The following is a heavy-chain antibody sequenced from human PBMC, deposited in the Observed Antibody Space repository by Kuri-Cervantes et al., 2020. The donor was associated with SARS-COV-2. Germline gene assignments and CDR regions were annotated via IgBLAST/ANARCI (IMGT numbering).Heavy chain of an antibody. CDR1: GFTFSSYW. D-gene: IGHD3-22*01. CDR2: INSDGSST. V-gene: IGHV3-74*01. Sequence: ESLKISCAASGFTFSSYWMHWVRQAPGKGLVWVSRINSDGSSTSHADPVKGRFTISRDNAKNTLYLQMNSLSAEAAAVYYCARGYDSSGYSLDYWGQGTLVTVSS. J-gene: IGHJ4*02. CDR3: ARGYDSSGYSLDY.